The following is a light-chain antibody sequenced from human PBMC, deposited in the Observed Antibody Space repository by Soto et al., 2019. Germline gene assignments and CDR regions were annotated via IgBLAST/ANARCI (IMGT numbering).Light chain of an antibody. Sequence: QSALTQPASVSGSPGQSITISCTGTSSDVGYDNYVSWFQQHPGKAPKLMIYEVSRRPSGVSNRFSGSKSANTASLTISGLQAEDEADYYCCSYAGTSTWVFGGGTKLTVL. V-gene: IGLV2-23*02. CDR2: EVS. CDR3: CSYAGTSTWV. CDR1: SSDVGYDNY. J-gene: IGLJ3*02.